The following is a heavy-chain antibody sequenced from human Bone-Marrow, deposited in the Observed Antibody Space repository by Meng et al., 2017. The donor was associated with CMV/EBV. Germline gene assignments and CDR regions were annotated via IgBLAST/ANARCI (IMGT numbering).Heavy chain of an antibody. CDR1: GFTFQNYA. V-gene: IGHV3-23*01. Sequence: GFTFQNYAMNWVRQTPGKGREWISGLSGSGYDAMYADSVKGRFTIYRDNSKNTLYLQMNSLRVEDTAVYYCAKHHSSGWLYAFDIWGQGTMVTVS. D-gene: IGHD6-19*01. CDR3: AKHHSSGWLYAFDI. CDR2: LSGSGYDA. J-gene: IGHJ3*02.